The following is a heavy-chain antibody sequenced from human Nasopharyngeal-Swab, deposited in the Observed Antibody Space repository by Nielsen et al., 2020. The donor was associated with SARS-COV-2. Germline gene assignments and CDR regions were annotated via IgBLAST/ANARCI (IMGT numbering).Heavy chain of an antibody. Sequence: SGPTVVKPTQTLTLTCTLSGFSLTSSGVGVGGSRQPPGKALEWLALVYGDDGKTYSPSLQSSLTITKDTSKNQVVLTMTNMDPVDTATYYCAHKENWNFDYWGQGTLVTVSS. CDR3: AHKENWNFDY. CDR2: VYGDDGK. CDR1: GFSLTSSGVG. V-gene: IGHV2-5*02. J-gene: IGHJ4*02. D-gene: IGHD1-1*01.